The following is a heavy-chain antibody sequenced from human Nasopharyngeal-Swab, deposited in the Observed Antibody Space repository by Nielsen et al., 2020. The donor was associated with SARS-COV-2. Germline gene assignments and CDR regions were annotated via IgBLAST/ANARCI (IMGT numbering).Heavy chain of an antibody. CDR3: ARGGGDYVPDY. CDR1: GGSTSSSNW. V-gene: IGHV4-4*02. D-gene: IGHD4-17*01. J-gene: IGHJ4*02. CDR2: IYHSGST. Sequence: GSLRLSCAVSGGSTSSSNWWSWVRQPPGKGLEWIGEIYHSGSTNYNPSLKSRVTISVDKSKNQFSLKLSSVTAADTAVYYCARGGGDYVPDYWGQGTLVTVSS.